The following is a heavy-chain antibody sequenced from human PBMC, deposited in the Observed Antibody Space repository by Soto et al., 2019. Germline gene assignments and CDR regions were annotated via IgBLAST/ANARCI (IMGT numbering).Heavy chain of an antibody. Sequence: GGSLRLSCAASGFTFSSYAMSWVRQAPGKGLEWVSGISGSGGTTYYADSVKGRFTISRDSSKNTLYLLMNSLGAEDTALYYCAKNGLDNSPSAIDSWGPGTLVTVS. CDR2: ISGSGGTT. J-gene: IGHJ4*02. CDR1: GFTFSSYA. V-gene: IGHV3-23*01. CDR3: AKNGLDNSPSAIDS. D-gene: IGHD2-8*01.